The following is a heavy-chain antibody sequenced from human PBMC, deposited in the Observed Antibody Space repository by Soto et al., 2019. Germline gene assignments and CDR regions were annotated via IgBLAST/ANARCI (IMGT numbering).Heavy chain of an antibody. CDR3: ARGVASIAARPGIYYYYGMDV. Sequence: QVQLVQSGAEVKKPGSSVKVSCKASGGTFSSYAISWVRQAPGQGPEWMGGIIPIFGTANYAQKFQGRVTITADESTSTAYMELSSLRSEDTAVYYCARGVASIAARPGIYYYYGMDVWGQGPTVTVSS. J-gene: IGHJ6*02. CDR1: GGTFSSYA. CDR2: IIPIFGTA. V-gene: IGHV1-69*01. D-gene: IGHD6-6*01.